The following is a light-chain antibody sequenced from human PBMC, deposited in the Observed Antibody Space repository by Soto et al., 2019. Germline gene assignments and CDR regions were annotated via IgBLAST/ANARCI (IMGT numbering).Light chain of an antibody. Sequence: QSALTQPASVSGSPGQSITISCTGISSVVGGYNYISWYQHPPGKAPKLIVYEGSNRPSGVSDRFSGSKSGDRASLTISGLQIEDEADYYCSACTIIRTLWVFGGGTKLTVL. CDR2: EGS. CDR1: SSVVGGYNY. CDR3: SACTIIRTLWV. V-gene: IGLV2-14*01. J-gene: IGLJ3*02.